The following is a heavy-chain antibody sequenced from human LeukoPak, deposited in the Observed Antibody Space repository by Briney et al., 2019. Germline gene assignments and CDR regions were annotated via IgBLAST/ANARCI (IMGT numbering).Heavy chain of an antibody. CDR1: GYSIRSGYY. J-gene: IGHJ6*04. CDR3: ARDRATPGYQLLRVDYYYGMDV. Sequence: PSETLSLTCAVSGYSIRSGYYWGWIRQPPGKGQEWIGSIYHSGSTYYNPSLKSRVTISVDTSKNQFSLKLSSVTAADTAVYYCARDRATPGYQLLRVDYYYGMDVWGKGTTVTVSS. D-gene: IGHD2-2*01. CDR2: IYHSGST. V-gene: IGHV4-38-2*02.